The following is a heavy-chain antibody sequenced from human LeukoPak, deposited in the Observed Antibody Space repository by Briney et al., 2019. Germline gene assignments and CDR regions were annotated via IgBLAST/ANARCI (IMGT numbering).Heavy chain of an antibody. CDR3: AREVVAAAGNNWFDP. CDR2: INPSGGST. Sequence: ASVKVSCKASGYTFTSYYMHWVRQAPGQGLEWMGIINPSGGSTSYAQKFQGRVTMTRDMSTSTVYMELSSLRSEDTAVYYCAREVVAAAGNNWFDPWGQGTLVTVSS. J-gene: IGHJ5*02. V-gene: IGHV1-46*01. CDR1: GYTFTSYY. D-gene: IGHD6-13*01.